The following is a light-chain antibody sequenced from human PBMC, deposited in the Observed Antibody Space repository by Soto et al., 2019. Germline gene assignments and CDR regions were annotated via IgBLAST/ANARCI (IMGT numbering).Light chain of an antibody. Sequence: QSALTQPASVSGSPGQSITISCTGTDSDIGNYNYVSWYQQHPGKAPKLMIYGVTNRPSGVSDRFSGSKSGNAASLTISGLQAEDAADYYCSSYTSYTALWVFGGGTRLTVL. CDR3: SSYTSYTALWV. CDR1: DSDIGNYNY. CDR2: GVT. J-gene: IGLJ3*02. V-gene: IGLV2-14*01.